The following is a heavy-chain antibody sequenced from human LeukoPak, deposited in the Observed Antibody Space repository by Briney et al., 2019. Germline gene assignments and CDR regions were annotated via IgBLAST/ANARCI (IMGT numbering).Heavy chain of an antibody. CDR2: IYYSGST. CDR1: GGSVSSGSYY. D-gene: IGHD4-17*01. CDR3: ARQGALDYGDFYFDY. V-gene: IGHV4-61*01. Sequence: SETLSLTCTVSGGSVSSGSYYWSWIRQPPGKGLEWVGYIYYSGSTTYNPSLKSRVTISVDTSKNKFSLKLSSVTAADTAVYYCARQGALDYGDFYFDYWGQGTLVAVSS. J-gene: IGHJ4*02.